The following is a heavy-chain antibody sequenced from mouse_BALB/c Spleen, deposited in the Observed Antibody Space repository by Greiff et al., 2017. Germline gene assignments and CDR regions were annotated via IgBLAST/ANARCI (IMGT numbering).Heavy chain of an antibody. CDR2: IDPANGNT. CDR3: ARADDYGGGYAMDY. Sequence: VQLQQSGAELVKPGASVKLSCTASGFNIKDTYMHWVKQRPEQGLEWIGRIDPANGNTKYDPKFQGKATITADTSSNTAYLQLSSLTSEDTAVYYCARADDYGGGYAMDYWGQGTSVTVSS. D-gene: IGHD2-4*01. J-gene: IGHJ4*01. V-gene: IGHV14-3*02. CDR1: GFNIKDTY.